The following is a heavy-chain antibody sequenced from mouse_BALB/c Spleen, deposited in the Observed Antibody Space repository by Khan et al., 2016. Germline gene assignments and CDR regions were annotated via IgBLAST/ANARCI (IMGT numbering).Heavy chain of an antibody. V-gene: IGHV6-6*02. CDR3: TRGGSSLYFDV. D-gene: IGHD1-1*01. CDR1: GFTFSNYW. Sequence: EVKLEVSGGGLVQPGGSMKLSCVASGFTFSNYWMNWVRQSPEKGLEWVAEIRLKSNNYATHYAESVKGRFTISRDDSKSSVYLQMNNLRAEDTGIYYCTRGGSSLYFDVWGAGTTVTVSS. J-gene: IGHJ1*01. CDR2: IRLKSNNYAT.